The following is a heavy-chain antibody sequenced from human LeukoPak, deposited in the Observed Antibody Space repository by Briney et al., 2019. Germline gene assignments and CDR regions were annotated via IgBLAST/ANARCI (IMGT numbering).Heavy chain of an antibody. V-gene: IGHV1-69*05. CDR2: IIPIFGTA. D-gene: IGHD4-11*01. J-gene: IGHJ6*03. Sequence: ASVKVSCKASGGTFSSYAISWVRQAPGQGLEWMGGIIPIFGTANYAQKFQGRVTITTDESTSTAYMELSSLRSEDTAVYYCARGHSNLQYCYYMDVWGKGTTVTVSS. CDR1: GGTFSSYA. CDR3: ARGHSNLQYCYYMDV.